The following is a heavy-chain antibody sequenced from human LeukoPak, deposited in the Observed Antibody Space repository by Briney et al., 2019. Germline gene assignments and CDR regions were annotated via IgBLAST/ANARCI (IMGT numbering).Heavy chain of an antibody. J-gene: IGHJ3*02. Sequence: TGGSLRLSCAASGFTFSSYAMSWIRQAPGKGLEWVSYISSSGSTIYYADSVKGRFTISRDNAKNSLYLQMNSLRAEDTAVYYCARDRRHAFDIWGQGTMVTVSS. V-gene: IGHV3-11*01. CDR2: ISSSGSTI. CDR1: GFTFSSYA. CDR3: ARDRRHAFDI.